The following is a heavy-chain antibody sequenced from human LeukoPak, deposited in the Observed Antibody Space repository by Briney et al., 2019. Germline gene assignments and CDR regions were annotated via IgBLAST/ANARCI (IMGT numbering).Heavy chain of an antibody. D-gene: IGHD2-2*01. Sequence: GGSLRLSCAASGFTFSTYTMNWVRPAPGTGLEWVSTITSGSYIYYADSVKGRFTTSRDNAKNSLYLQMNSLRAEDTAVYYCARDREYVPDYWGQGTLVTVSS. J-gene: IGHJ4*02. CDR2: ITSGSYI. CDR1: GFTFSTYT. CDR3: ARDREYVPDY. V-gene: IGHV3-21*01.